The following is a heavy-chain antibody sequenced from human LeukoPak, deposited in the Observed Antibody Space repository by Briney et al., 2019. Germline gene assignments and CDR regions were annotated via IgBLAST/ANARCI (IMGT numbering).Heavy chain of an antibody. CDR1: GCVFSSYG. V-gene: IGHV3-33*06. J-gene: IGHJ5*02. CDR2: IWYDGSNK. CDR3: AKDNRLPGDEGTNWFDP. D-gene: IGHD1-14*01. Sequence: GGSLRLSCAASGCVFSSYGMHWVRQAPGKGLEWVAVIWYDGSNKYYADSVKGRFTISRDNSKNTLYLQMNSLRAEDTAVYYCAKDNRLPGDEGTNWFDPWGQGTLVTVSS.